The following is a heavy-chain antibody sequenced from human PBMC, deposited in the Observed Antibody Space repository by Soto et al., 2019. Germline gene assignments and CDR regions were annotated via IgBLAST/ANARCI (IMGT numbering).Heavy chain of an antibody. J-gene: IGHJ5*02. CDR3: PQDLGDGYNQDWCDP. CDR1: GGTFSSYA. CDR2: IIPIFGTA. Sequence: QVQLVQSGAEVKKPGSSVKVSCKASGGTFSSYAISWVRQAPGQGLEWMGGIIPIFGTANYAQKFQGRVTITEDQPTSTAYMQLSSLRVEDTAVYYCPQDLGDGYNQDWCDPGGKGTLFTVSS. V-gene: IGHV1-69*12. D-gene: IGHD5-12*01.